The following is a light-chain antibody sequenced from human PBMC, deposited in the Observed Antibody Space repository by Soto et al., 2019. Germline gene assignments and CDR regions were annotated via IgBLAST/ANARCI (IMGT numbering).Light chain of an antibody. Sequence: DIVLTQSPGTLSLSPAERATLSCRASQSVSSSYLGWDQHKPGPAPRLIIDGASTRATGTSARCSGRGAAKDSTLTINRLEHEDFAEYYRQQYGSSRTFGQGTKVDIK. CDR1: QSVSSSY. J-gene: IGKJ1*01. CDR2: GAS. CDR3: QQYGSSRT. V-gene: IGKV3-20*01.